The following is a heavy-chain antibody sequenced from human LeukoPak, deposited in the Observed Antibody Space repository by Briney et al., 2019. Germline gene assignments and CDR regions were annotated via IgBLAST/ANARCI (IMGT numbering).Heavy chain of an antibody. D-gene: IGHD1-14*01. CDR3: ARRGSGASLEYYFDL. Sequence: SETLSLTCTVSGGSISSYYWSWIRQPPGKGLDYIGYIYYSGNTNSNPSLNSRVTISVDTSKNQFSLKLSSVTAADTAVYCARRGSGASLEYYFDLWGRGTLATVSS. V-gene: IGHV4-59*08. CDR1: GGSISSYY. CDR2: IYYSGNT. J-gene: IGHJ2*01.